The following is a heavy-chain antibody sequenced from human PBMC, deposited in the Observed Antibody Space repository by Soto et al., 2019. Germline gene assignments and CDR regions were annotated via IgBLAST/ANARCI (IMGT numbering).Heavy chain of an antibody. J-gene: IGHJ4*02. V-gene: IGHV3-11*06. CDR1: GFTFSDYY. Sequence: QVQLVESGGGLVKPGGTLRLACAASGFTFSDYYMSWVRQAPGKGLEWVSFISLGDSYKKTADSVKGRFTISRDNAKNSLYLQMNSLRAEDTALYYCVIESRTDEDGYDARGYYFDYWGQGTLVTVSS. D-gene: IGHD5-12*01. CDR2: ISLGDSYK. CDR3: VIESRTDEDGYDARGYYFDY.